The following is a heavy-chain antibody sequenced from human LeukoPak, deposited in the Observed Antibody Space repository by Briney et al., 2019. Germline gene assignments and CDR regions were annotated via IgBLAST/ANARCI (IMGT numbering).Heavy chain of an antibody. CDR1: GGSISSYY. V-gene: IGHV4-59*08. Sequence: KASETLSLTCTVSGGSISSYYWSWIRQPPGKGLEWIGYIYYSGSTNYNPSLKSRVTISVDTSKNQFSLKLSSVTAADTAVYYCAGRSPNWFDPWGQGTLVTVSS. CDR3: AGRSPNWFDP. J-gene: IGHJ5*02. CDR2: IYYSGST.